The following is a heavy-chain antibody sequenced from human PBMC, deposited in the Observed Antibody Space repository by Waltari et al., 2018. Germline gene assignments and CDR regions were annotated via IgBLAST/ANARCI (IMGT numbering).Heavy chain of an antibody. CDR3: ATGYGSGSYYSHYYYYMDV. CDR1: GYTFTDYY. Sequence: EVQLVQSGAEVKKPGATVKISYKASGYTFTDYYMHWVQQAPGKGLEWMGRVDPEDGETIYAEKFQGRVTITADTSTDTAYMELSSLRSEDTAVYYCATGYGSGSYYSHYYYYMDVWGKGTTVTVSS. V-gene: IGHV1-69-2*01. J-gene: IGHJ6*03. D-gene: IGHD3-10*01. CDR2: VDPEDGET.